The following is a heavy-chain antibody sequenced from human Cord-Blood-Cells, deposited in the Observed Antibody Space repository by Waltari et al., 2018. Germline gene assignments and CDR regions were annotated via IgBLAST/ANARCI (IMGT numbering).Heavy chain of an antibody. CDR3: ATDRERYSYGYPYYFDY. V-gene: IGHV1-24*01. CDR2: FDPEDGET. CDR1: GYTLTALS. J-gene: IGHJ4*02. D-gene: IGHD5-18*01. Sequence: KVSGYTLTALSMHWVRQAPGKGLEWMGGFDPEDGETIYAQKFQGRVTMTEDTSTDTAYMELSSLRSEDTAVYYCATDRERYSYGYPYYFDYWGQGTLVTVSS.